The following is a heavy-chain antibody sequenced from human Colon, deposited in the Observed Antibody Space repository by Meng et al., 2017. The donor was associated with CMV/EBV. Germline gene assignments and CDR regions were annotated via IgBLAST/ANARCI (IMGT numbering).Heavy chain of an antibody. Sequence: ASVTVSCKASGYTFTGYYMHWVRQAPGQGLEWMGWINPNRGGTNYAQNFQGRVTMTRDTAISTVYMDLSSLKSDDTAVYYCARDSISNSRDYYFDYWGQGTLVTVSS. D-gene: IGHD4-23*01. CDR3: ARDSISNSRDYYFDY. CDR1: GYTFTGYY. V-gene: IGHV1-2*02. J-gene: IGHJ4*02. CDR2: INPNRGGT.